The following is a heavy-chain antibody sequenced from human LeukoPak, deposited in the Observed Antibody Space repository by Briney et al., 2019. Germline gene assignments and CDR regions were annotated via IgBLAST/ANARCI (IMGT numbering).Heavy chain of an antibody. Sequence: GESLNISCKGSGYSFTNYWIGWVRQMPGKGLEWMGIIYPGDSDTRYSPSFQGQVTISADKSISTAYLQWSSLKASDTAMYYCARQSNDYVWGSYPFWGQGTLVTVSS. J-gene: IGHJ4*02. CDR3: ARQSNDYVWGSYPF. CDR2: IYPGDSDT. V-gene: IGHV5-51*01. CDR1: GYSFTNYW. D-gene: IGHD3-16*01.